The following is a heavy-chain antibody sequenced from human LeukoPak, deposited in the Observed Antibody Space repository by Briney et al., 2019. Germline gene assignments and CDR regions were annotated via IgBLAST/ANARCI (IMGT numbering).Heavy chain of an antibody. J-gene: IGHJ4*02. Sequence: PSETLSLTCTVSGGSISSSSYYWGWIRQPPGKGLEWIGSIYYSGNTYYNPSLKSRVTISVDTSKNQFSLKLSSVTAADTAVYYCASAGYDILTFDYWGQGTLVTVSS. CDR3: ASAGYDILTFDY. CDR2: IYYSGNT. CDR1: GGSISSSSYY. D-gene: IGHD3-9*01. V-gene: IGHV4-39*01.